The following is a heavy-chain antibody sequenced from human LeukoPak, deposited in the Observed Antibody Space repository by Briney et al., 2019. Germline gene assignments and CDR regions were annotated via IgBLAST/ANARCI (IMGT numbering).Heavy chain of an antibody. Sequence: AASVKVSCKASGYTFTGYYMHWVRQAPGQGLEWMGWINPNSGGTNYAQKFQGRVTMTRDTSISTAYMELSRLRSDDTAVYYCARGRRIAAAAKEAFDIWGQGTMVTVSS. CDR1: GYTFTGYY. V-gene: IGHV1-2*02. D-gene: IGHD6-13*01. CDR3: ARGRRIAAAAKEAFDI. J-gene: IGHJ3*02. CDR2: INPNSGGT.